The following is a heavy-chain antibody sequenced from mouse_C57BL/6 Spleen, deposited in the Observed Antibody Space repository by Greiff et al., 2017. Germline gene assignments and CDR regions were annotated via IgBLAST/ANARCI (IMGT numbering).Heavy chain of an antibody. J-gene: IGHJ4*01. CDR1: GYTFTSYW. CDR3: ARSGDGYPYAMDY. D-gene: IGHD2-3*01. V-gene: IGHV1-59*01. CDR2: IDPSDSYT. Sequence: VQLQQPGAELVRPGTSVKLSCKASGYTFTSYWMHWVKQRPGQGLEWIGVIDPSDSYTNYNQKFKGKATLTVDTSSSTAYMQLSSLTSEGSAVYYCARSGDGYPYAMDYWGQGTSVTVSS.